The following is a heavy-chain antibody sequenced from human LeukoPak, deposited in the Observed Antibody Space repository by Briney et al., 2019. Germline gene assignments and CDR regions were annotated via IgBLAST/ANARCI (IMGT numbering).Heavy chain of an antibody. J-gene: IGHJ5*02. CDR2: INHSGST. CDR3: ARGPPLWFGDSPFDP. CDR1: GGSFSGYY. V-gene: IGHV4-34*01. D-gene: IGHD3-10*01. Sequence: SETLSLTCAVYGGSFSGYYWSWIRQPPGKGLEWIGEINHSGSTNYNPSLKSRVTISVDTSKNQFSLKLSSVTAADTAVYYRARGPPLWFGDSPFDPWGQGTLVTVSS.